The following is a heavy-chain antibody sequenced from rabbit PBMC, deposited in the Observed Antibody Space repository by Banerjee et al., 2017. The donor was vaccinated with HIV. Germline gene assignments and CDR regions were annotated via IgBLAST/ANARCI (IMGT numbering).Heavy chain of an antibody. J-gene: IGHJ4*01. D-gene: IGHD4-2*01. CDR1: GFTLSSYW. Sequence: QSLEESGGGLVKPGASLTLTCTASGFTLSSYWMYWVRQAPGKGLEWIGCIATGNAYTYYARWAKGRFTISKTSSTTVTLQMTSLTAADTATYFCARVGLSALNLWGPGTLVTVS. CDR3: ARVGLSALNL. V-gene: IGHV1S40*01. CDR2: IATGNAYT.